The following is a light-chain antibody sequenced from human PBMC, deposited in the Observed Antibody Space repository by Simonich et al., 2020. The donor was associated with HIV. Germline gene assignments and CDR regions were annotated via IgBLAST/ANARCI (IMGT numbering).Light chain of an antibody. Sequence: QTVVTQEPSFSVSPGGPVTLTCGLSSGSVSTRYYPSWYQQTPGQAPRTLMSNTNIRSSGVPDRFSGSILGNKAVLTITGAQADDEGDYYCVLYMGSGISVFGGGTKLTVL. J-gene: IGLJ3*02. V-gene: IGLV8-61*01. CDR3: VLYMGSGISV. CDR2: NTN. CDR1: SGSVSTRYY.